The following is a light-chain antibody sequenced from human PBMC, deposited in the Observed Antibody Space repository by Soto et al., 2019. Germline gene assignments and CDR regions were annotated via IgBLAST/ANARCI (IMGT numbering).Light chain of an antibody. CDR3: QKTYTTPLN. V-gene: IGKV1-39*01. J-gene: IGKJ4*01. Sequence: DIQMTQCPSSLSASVGDRFTITCRASQSISNYLNWYQQRPGKAPKLLIYAASTLQSGVPLRFSGSGSGTDFTLTISSLQPEDFAAYYCQKTYTTPLNFGGGTKVDIK. CDR1: QSISNY. CDR2: AAS.